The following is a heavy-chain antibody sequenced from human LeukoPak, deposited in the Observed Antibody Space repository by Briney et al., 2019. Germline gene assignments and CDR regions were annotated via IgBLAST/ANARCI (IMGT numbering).Heavy chain of an antibody. V-gene: IGHV1-24*01. D-gene: IGHD3-10*01. CDR3: ARAGAYGSGSYYNAQ. CDR1: GYTLTELS. CDR2: FDPEDGET. J-gene: IGHJ4*02. Sequence: ASVKVSCKVSGYTLTELSMHWVRQAPGKGLEWMGGFDPEDGETIYAQKFQGRVTMTTDTSTSTAYMELRSLRSDDTAVYYCARAGAYGSGSYYNAQWGQGTLVTVSS.